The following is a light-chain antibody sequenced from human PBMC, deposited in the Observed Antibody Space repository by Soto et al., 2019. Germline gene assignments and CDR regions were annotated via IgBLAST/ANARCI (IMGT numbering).Light chain of an antibody. Sequence: IRMTQSPSTQSAPIGDRVTITCRASQSVGNWLAWYQQRPGRAPKLLMYEASTLESGVPSTFSGSGSGTEFTLTISGLQADDFATYYCQQYKSYPWTFGQGTKVDIK. CDR3: QQYKSYPWT. V-gene: IGKV1-5*03. CDR1: QSVGNW. J-gene: IGKJ1*01. CDR2: EAS.